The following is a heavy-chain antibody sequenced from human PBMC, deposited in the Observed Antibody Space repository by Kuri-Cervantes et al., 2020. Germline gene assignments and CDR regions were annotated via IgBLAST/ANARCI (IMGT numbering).Heavy chain of an antibody. V-gene: IGHV3-21*01. CDR1: GFTFSSYT. D-gene: IGHD6-19*01. J-gene: IGHJ4*02. Sequence: GESLKISCTVSGFTFSSYTMNWVRQAPGKGLEWVSSISSSSSYIYYADSVKGRFTISRDNAKNSLYLQMNSLRAEDTAVYYCARGWASIAVGFDYWGQGTLVTVSS. CDR2: ISSSSSYI. CDR3: ARGWASIAVGFDY.